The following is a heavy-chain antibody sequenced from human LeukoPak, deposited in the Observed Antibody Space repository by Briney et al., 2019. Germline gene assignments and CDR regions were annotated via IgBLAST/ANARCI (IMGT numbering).Heavy chain of an antibody. CDR2: IKQDGSEK. V-gene: IGHV3-7*03. Sequence: PGGSLRLSCAASGFPFSSYWMSWVRQAPGKGLEWVANIKQDGSEKYYVDSVKGRFTISRDNAKNSLYLQMNSLRAEDTAVYYCAREKRSITIFGVVTYYFDYWGQGTLVTVSS. D-gene: IGHD3-3*01. J-gene: IGHJ4*02. CDR1: GFPFSSYW. CDR3: AREKRSITIFGVVTYYFDY.